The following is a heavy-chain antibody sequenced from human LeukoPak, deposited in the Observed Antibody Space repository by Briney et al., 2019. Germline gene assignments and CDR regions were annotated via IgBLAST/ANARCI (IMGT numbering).Heavy chain of an antibody. V-gene: IGHV3-23*01. D-gene: IGHD3-22*01. CDR2: ISGSGGST. CDR3: AKERGEGYYGSSAPDSWPSDAFDI. Sequence: PSETLSLTCAVYGGSFSGYYWSWIRQPPGKGLEWVSAISGSGGSTYYADSVKGRFTISRDNSKNTLYLQMNSLRAEDTAVYYCAKERGEGYYGSSAPDSWPSDAFDIWGQGTMVTVSS. J-gene: IGHJ3*02. CDR1: GGSFSGYY.